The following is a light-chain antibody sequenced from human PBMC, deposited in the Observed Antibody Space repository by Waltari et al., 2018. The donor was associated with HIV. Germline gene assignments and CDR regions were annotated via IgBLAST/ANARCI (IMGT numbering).Light chain of an antibody. J-gene: IGKJ3*01. CDR1: LSVRSNY. CDR3: QQYTNSAFT. Sequence: PGTLSLSPGQRATLSCRASLSVRSNYLAWYQQKPGQAPRLLIYGASTRATGIPDRFSGSGSGTDFTLTISRLEPEDFAVYYCQQYTNSAFTFGPGTKVDIK. CDR2: GAS. V-gene: IGKV3-20*01.